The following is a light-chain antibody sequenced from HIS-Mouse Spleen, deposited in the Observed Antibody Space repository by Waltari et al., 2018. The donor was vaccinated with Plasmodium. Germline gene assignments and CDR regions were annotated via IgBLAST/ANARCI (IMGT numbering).Light chain of an antibody. V-gene: IGLV2-14*01. CDR2: EVS. J-gene: IGLJ2*01. Sequence: CTGTSSDVGGYNYVSWYQQHPGKAPKLMIYEVSNRPSGVSNRFSGSKSGNTASLTISGLQAEDEADYYCSSYTSSSTLVFGGGTKLTVL. CDR1: SSDVGGYNY. CDR3: SSYTSSSTLV.